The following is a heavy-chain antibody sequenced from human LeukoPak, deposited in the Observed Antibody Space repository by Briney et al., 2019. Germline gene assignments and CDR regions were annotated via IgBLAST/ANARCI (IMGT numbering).Heavy chain of an antibody. CDR2: IYYSGST. CDR3: ARDSGYSYGPFDY. D-gene: IGHD5-18*01. J-gene: IGHJ4*02. V-gene: IGHV4-59*01. Sequence: SETLSLTCSVSGGSISSYYWSWIRQPPGKGLEWFGYIYYSGSTNYNPSLKSRVTISINTSKNQFSLNLSSVTAADTAVYYCARDSGYSYGPFDYWGQGTLVTVSS. CDR1: GGSISSYY.